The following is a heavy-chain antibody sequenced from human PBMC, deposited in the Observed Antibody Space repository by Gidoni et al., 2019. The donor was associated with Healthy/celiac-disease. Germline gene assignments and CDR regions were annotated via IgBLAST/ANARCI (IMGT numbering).Heavy chain of an antibody. CDR3: TRDGKFRTDGFDV. CDR1: GFTFSNYA. V-gene: IGHV3-23*01. Sequence: EVKLLESGGGSIQPGGSLRLSCAVSGFTFSNYAMNWVRQAPGQGLAWVSAISPAGGSPYYADSVKGRFTISRDNSKNTLFLEMNNLRAEDTAVYYCTRDGKFRTDGFDVWGPGSMVTVSS. J-gene: IGHJ3*01. D-gene: IGHD1-26*01. CDR2: ISPAGGSP.